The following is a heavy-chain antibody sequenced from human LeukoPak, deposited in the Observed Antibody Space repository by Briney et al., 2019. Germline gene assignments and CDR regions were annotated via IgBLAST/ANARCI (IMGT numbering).Heavy chain of an antibody. D-gene: IGHD5-18*01. J-gene: IGHJ4*02. CDR2: IGGSGGST. V-gene: IGHV3-23*01. CDR1: GLTFSSYA. Sequence: GGSLRLSCAASGLTFSSYAMSWVRQAPGKGVEWVSAIGGSGGSTYYADSVKGRFTISRDNSKNTLYLQMNSLRAEDTAGYYCAKSLLGGNTAMVKGLEHWGRETLVTVSS. CDR3: AKSLLGGNTAMVKGLEH.